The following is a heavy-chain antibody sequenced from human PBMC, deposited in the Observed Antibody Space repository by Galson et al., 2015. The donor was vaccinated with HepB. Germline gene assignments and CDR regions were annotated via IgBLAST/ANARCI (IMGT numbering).Heavy chain of an antibody. V-gene: IGHV5-51*01. CDR3: ARTSGFP. J-gene: IGHJ5*02. CDR1: GYSFTSSW. Sequence: QSGAQVTKRGVSLRISCKGSGYSFTSSWIGWMRQMPGRGLEWMAMVYPYDSDTRYNPSLDGHVIMSVDKSIHTAYLQWRCLKPSDSGIYFCARTSGFPWGQGTQVTFPS. CDR2: VYPYDSDT. D-gene: IGHD5-12*01.